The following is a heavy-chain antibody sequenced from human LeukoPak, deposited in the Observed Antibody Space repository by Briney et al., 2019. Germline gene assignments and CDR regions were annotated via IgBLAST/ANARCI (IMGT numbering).Heavy chain of an antibody. J-gene: IGHJ4*02. D-gene: IGHD7-27*01. V-gene: IGHV4-39*01. CDR3: ARHQTLGIVYFDY. Sequence: SETLSLTCTVSGASISSGGYYWRWIRQHPGKGLEWIGYIFYSGSTYYNPSLKSRVTISIDTSKNQFSLKLSSVTAADTAVYYCARHQTLGIVYFDYWGQGTLVTVSS. CDR1: GASISSGGYY. CDR2: IFYSGST.